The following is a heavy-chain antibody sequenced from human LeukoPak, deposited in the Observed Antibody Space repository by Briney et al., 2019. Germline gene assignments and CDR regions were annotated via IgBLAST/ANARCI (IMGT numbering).Heavy chain of an antibody. Sequence: GSLRLSCAASGFTFSSYSMNWVRQAPGKGLEWVSSISSSSYIYYADSVKGRFTISGDNAKNSLYLQMNSLRAEDTAVYYCARESTVTGGISYFDYWGQGTLVTVSS. CDR3: ARESTVTGGISYFDY. V-gene: IGHV3-21*01. D-gene: IGHD4-17*01. CDR2: ISSSSYI. J-gene: IGHJ4*02. CDR1: GFTFSSYS.